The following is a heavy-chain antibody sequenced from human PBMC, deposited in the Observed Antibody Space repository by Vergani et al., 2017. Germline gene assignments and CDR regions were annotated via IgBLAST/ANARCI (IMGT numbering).Heavy chain of an antibody. CDR1: GGSISSGSYY. J-gene: IGHJ3*02. CDR3: ARGTDIVVVPAADHDAFDI. Sequence: QVQLQESGPGLVKPSQTLSLTCTVSGGSISSGSYYWSWIRQPAGKGLEWIGRSYTSGSTYYNPSLKSRGTISIDTAKNQFSRKLSSVTAADTAVYYCARGTDIVVVPAADHDAFDIWGQGTMVTVSS. V-gene: IGHV4-61*02. CDR2: SYTSGST. D-gene: IGHD2-2*01.